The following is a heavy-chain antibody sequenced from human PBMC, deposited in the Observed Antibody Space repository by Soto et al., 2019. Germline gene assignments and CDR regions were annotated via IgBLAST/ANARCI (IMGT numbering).Heavy chain of an antibody. CDR3: ARGDPLLWFGEKVYYGMDV. D-gene: IGHD3-10*01. V-gene: IGHV4-59*01. CDR1: GGSISSYY. J-gene: IGHJ6*02. Sequence: ETLSLTCTVSGGSISSYYWSWIRQPPGKGLEWIGYIYYSGSTNYNPSLKSRVTISVDTSKNQFSLKLSSVTAADTAVYYCARGDPLLWFGEKVYYGMDVWGQGTTVTVPS. CDR2: IYYSGST.